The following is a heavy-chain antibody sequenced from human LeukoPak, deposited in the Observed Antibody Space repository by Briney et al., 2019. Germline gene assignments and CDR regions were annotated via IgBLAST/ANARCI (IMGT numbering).Heavy chain of an antibody. CDR3: AKDEGGDYDFPLGRWFDP. J-gene: IGHJ5*02. Sequence: GGSLRLSCAASGFTFSSYAVSWVRQAPGKGLEWVSAISGSGGSTYYADSVKGRFTISRDNSKNTLYLQMNSPRAEDTAVYYCAKDEGGDYDFPLGRWFDPWGQGTLVTVSS. V-gene: IGHV3-23*01. CDR1: GFTFSSYA. D-gene: IGHD4-17*01. CDR2: ISGSGGST.